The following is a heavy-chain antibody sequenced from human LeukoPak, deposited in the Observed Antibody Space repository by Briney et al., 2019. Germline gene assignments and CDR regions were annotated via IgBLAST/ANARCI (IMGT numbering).Heavy chain of an antibody. V-gene: IGHV4-30-4*01. J-gene: IGHJ5*02. CDR3: ARCGSGSTWFDP. CDR1: GGSISSDNYQ. D-gene: IGHD3-10*01. CDR2: INYSGST. Sequence: PSQTLSLTCTVSGGSISSDNYQWSWIRQPPGKGLEWIGYINYSGSTYYNPSLKSRVTISVDTSKNHFSLKLSSVTAADTAAYYCARCGSGSTWFDPWGQGTLVTVSS.